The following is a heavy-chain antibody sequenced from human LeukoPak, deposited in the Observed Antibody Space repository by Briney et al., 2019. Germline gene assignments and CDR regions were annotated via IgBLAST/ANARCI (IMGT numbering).Heavy chain of an antibody. CDR1: GYTFSSYA. CDR2: ISGSGGST. CDR3: AKDQEVYYYGSGSYFDY. Sequence: GGSLRLSCAASGYTFSSYAMSWVRQAPGKGLEWVSAISGSGGSTYYADSVKGRFTISRDNSKNTLYLQMNSLRAEDTAVYYCAKDQEVYYYGSGSYFDYWGQGTLVTVSS. J-gene: IGHJ4*02. D-gene: IGHD3-10*01. V-gene: IGHV3-23*01.